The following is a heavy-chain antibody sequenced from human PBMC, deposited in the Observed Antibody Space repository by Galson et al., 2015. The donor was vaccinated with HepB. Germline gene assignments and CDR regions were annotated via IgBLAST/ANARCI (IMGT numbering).Heavy chain of an antibody. Sequence: SLRLSCAASGFTFSSYAMTWVRQAPGKGLEWVSAISGSAVNTYYADSVKGRSTISRDNSKNTLYLQMNSPRAEDTAVYYCAKSSEDDFWSGYFFPYYFDYWGQGTLVTVSS. J-gene: IGHJ4*02. CDR3: AKSSEDDFWSGYFFPYYFDY. CDR1: GFTFSSYA. D-gene: IGHD3-3*01. V-gene: IGHV3-23*01. CDR2: ISGSAVNT.